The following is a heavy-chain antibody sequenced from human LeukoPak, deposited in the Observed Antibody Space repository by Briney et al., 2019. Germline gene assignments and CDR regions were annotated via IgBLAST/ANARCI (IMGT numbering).Heavy chain of an antibody. Sequence: ASVKVSCKASGGTFISYAISWVRQAPGQGLEWMGGIIPIFGTANYAQKFQGRVTITADESTSTAYMELSSLRSEDTAVYYCARDPDFCSSTSCYPTFEYYYGMDVWGQGTTVTVSS. CDR2: IIPIFGTA. D-gene: IGHD2-2*01. V-gene: IGHV1-69*13. J-gene: IGHJ6*02. CDR1: GGTFISYA. CDR3: ARDPDFCSSTSCYPTFEYYYGMDV.